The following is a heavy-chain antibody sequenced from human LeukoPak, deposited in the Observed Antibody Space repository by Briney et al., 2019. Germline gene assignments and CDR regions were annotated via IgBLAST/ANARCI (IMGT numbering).Heavy chain of an antibody. Sequence: ASVKVSCKASGYTFTSYYMHWVRQAPGQGLEWMGIINTSGGSTSYAQKFQGRVTMTRDTSTSTVYMELSSLRSEDTAVYYCARAISQLPPYNWFDPWGQGTLVTVSS. J-gene: IGHJ5*02. V-gene: IGHV1-46*03. CDR1: GYTFTSYY. D-gene: IGHD2-2*01. CDR2: INTSGGST. CDR3: ARAISQLPPYNWFDP.